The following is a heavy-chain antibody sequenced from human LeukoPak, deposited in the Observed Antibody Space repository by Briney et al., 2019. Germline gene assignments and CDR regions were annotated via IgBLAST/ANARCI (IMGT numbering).Heavy chain of an antibody. CDR3: ASQPSGYCTNGVCLDY. CDR1: GGSFSGYY. J-gene: IGHJ4*02. Sequence: PSETLSLTCAVYGGSFSGYYWSWIRQPPGKGLEWIGEINHSGSTNYNPSLKSRVTISVDTSKNQFSLKLSSVTAADTAVYYCASQPSGYCTNGVCLDYWGQGTLVTVSS. D-gene: IGHD2-8*01. V-gene: IGHV4-34*01. CDR2: INHSGST.